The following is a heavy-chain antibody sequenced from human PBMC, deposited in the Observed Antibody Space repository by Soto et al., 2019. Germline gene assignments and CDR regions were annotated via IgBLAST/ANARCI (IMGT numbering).Heavy chain of an antibody. CDR2: ISAYNGNT. J-gene: IGHJ6*02. Sequence: GASVKVSCKASGYTFTSYGMSWVRPAPGQGLEWMGWISAYNGNTNYAQKLQGRVTMTTDTSTSTAYMELRSLRSDDTAVYYCARDDSTNGQYSSRWYPLSVYYYYYYGMDVWGQGTTVTVSS. CDR1: GYTFTSYG. CDR3: ARDDSTNGQYSSRWYPLSVYYYYYYGMDV. D-gene: IGHD6-19*01. V-gene: IGHV1-18*01.